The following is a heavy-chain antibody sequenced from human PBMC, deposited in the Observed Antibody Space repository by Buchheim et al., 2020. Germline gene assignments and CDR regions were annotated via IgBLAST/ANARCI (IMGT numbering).Heavy chain of an antibody. D-gene: IGHD3-22*01. Sequence: QVQLQQWGAGLLKPSETLSLTCAVYGGSFSGYYWSWIRQPPGKGLEWIGEINHSGSTNYNPSPKRRVTISVDTSKNQFSLKLSSVTAADTAVYYCARGRNYYDSSGYYLGLFDYWGQGTL. CDR1: GGSFSGYY. J-gene: IGHJ4*02. CDR3: ARGRNYYDSSGYYLGLFDY. V-gene: IGHV4-34*01. CDR2: INHSGST.